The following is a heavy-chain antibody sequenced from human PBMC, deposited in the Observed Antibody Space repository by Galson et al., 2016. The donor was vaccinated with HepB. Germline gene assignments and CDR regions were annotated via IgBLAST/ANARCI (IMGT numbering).Heavy chain of an antibody. CDR1: GGSISSNTYY. CDR2: IHYSGNS. D-gene: IGHD5-18*01. Sequence: SETLSLTCTVSGGSISSNTYYWAWVRQSPGKGLEYIASIHYSGNSYYKPSLASRATISVDTSKSQFSLKVRSVSAADTAVYYCARHAGYSYENCYMDVWGKGTTVIVFS. V-gene: IGHV4-39*01. CDR3: ARHAGYSYENCYMDV. J-gene: IGHJ6*03.